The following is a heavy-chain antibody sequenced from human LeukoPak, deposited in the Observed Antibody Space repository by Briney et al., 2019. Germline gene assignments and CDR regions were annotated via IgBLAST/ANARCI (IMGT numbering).Heavy chain of an antibody. Sequence: GRSLRLSCAASGFTFDDYAMHWVRQAPGKGLEWVSGISRNSGSIGYADSVKGRFTISRDNAKNSLYLQMNSLRAEDTALYYCAKDLTAAGKGPADYWGQGTLVTVSS. D-gene: IGHD6-13*01. V-gene: IGHV3-9*01. CDR3: AKDLTAAGKGPADY. J-gene: IGHJ4*02. CDR2: ISRNSGSI. CDR1: GFTFDDYA.